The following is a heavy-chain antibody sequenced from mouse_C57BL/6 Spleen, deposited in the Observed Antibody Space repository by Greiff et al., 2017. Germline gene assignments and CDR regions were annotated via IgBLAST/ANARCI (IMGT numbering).Heavy chain of an antibody. V-gene: IGHV1-72*01. D-gene: IGHD1-1*01. CDR3: ARRTTVVAPYAMDY. J-gene: IGHJ4*01. CDR2: IDPNRGGT. CDR1: GYTFTSYW. Sequence: QVQLQQPGAELVKPGASVKLSCKASGYTFTSYWMHWVKQRPGRGLEWIGRIDPNRGGTKYNEKFKSKATLTVDKPSSTAYMQLSSLTSEDSAVYYCARRTTVVAPYAMDYWGQGTSVTVSS.